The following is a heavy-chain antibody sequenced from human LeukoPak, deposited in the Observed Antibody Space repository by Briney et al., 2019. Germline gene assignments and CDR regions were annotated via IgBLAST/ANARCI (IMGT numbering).Heavy chain of an antibody. D-gene: IGHD6-13*01. V-gene: IGHV3-30*02. CDR2: IRYDGSNK. J-gene: IGHJ4*02. Sequence: GGSLRLSCAASGFTFSSYGMHWVRQAPGKGLEWVAFIRYDGSNKYYADSVKGRFTISRDNTKNTLYLQMNSLRAEDTAVYYCAKGTIAAAVYDIDYWGQGTLVTVSS. CDR1: GFTFSSYG. CDR3: AKGTIAAAVYDIDY.